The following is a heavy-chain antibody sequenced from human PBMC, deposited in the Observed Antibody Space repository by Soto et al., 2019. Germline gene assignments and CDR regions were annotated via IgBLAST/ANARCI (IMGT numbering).Heavy chain of an antibody. Sequence: SETLSLTCTVSGGSVSSGSYYWSWIRQPPGKGLEWIGYIYYSGSTNYNPSLKSRVTISVDTSKNQFSLKLSSVTAADTAVYYCARSYDFWSGSTNYFDYWGQGTLVTVSS. D-gene: IGHD3-3*01. CDR1: GGSVSSGSYY. CDR2: IYYSGST. J-gene: IGHJ4*02. CDR3: ARSYDFWSGSTNYFDY. V-gene: IGHV4-61*01.